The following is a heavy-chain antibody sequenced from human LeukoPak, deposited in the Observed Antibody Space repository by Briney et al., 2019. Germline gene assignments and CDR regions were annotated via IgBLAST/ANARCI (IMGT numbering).Heavy chain of an antibody. V-gene: IGHV1-2*02. D-gene: IGHD2-2*01. CDR3: AREYCSSTRCYMADY. CDR1: GYTFTGYY. CDR2: INPHSGGT. Sequence: ASVKVSCKASGYTFTGYYMHWVRQAPGQGLEWMGWINPHSGGTNYAQKLQGRVTMTTDTSTSTAYMELRSLRSDDTAVYYCAREYCSSTRCYMADYWGQGTLVTASS. J-gene: IGHJ4*02.